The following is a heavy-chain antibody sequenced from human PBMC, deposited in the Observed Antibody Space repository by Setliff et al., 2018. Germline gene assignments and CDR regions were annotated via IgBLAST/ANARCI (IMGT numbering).Heavy chain of an antibody. CDR2: SRGRTDNYAT. V-gene: IGHV3-73*01. J-gene: IGHJ3*02. CDR1: GFSFSGSA. CDR3: TFARDGYDVFDI. D-gene: IGHD5-18*01. Sequence: GGSLRLSCAASGFSFSGSAVYWVRQASVKGLAWIGRSRGRTDNYATAYAASVRGRFTICSDDSKYTAYLQMNSLKTEDTAVYYCTFARDGYDVFDIWGQGTMVTVSS.